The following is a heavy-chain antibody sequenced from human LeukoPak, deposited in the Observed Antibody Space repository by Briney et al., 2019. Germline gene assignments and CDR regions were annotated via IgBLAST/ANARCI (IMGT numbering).Heavy chain of an antibody. J-gene: IGHJ3*02. CDR1: GFTFSSYA. CDR3: ARRRLRRGDDAFDI. CDR2: IYSGGST. V-gene: IGHV3-66*04. D-gene: IGHD4-17*01. Sequence: GGSLRLSCAASGFTFSSYAMSWVRQAPGKGLEWVSVIYSGGSTYYADSVKGRFTISRDNSKNTLYLQMNSLRAEDTAVYYCARRRLRRGDDAFDIWGQGTMVTVSS.